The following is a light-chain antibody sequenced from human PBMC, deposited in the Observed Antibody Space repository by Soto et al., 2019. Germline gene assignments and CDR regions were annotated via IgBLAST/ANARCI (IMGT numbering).Light chain of an antibody. CDR3: HQYNSNATKT. CDR2: KAF. CDR1: QSISSE. Sequence: DIQMTQYPSTMSASVGDIVTITCRASQSISSEFAWYQQKPGKAPKLLSYKAFSLESGVPSRFSGSGAGTEFTHTISSMEPDVVATSYCHQYNSNATKTIGQATKVDIK. J-gene: IGKJ1*01. V-gene: IGKV1-5*03.